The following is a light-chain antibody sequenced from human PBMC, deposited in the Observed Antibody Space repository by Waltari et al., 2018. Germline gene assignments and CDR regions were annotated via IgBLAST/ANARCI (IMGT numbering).Light chain of an antibody. CDR2: DAS. CDR3: QQYNDWYS. CDR1: QSVANN. Sequence: EKVLTQSQATLSLSPGEEVTLSCRASQSVANNLAWYQVRPGQAPRLVIYDASTRASGIPARFSGSGSGTEFTLTISGLQSEDCALYYCQQYNDWYSFGQGTKLEI. V-gene: IGKV3-15*01. J-gene: IGKJ2*03.